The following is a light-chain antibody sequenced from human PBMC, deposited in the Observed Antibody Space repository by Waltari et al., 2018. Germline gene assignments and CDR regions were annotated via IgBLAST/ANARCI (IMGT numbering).Light chain of an antibody. V-gene: IGLV1-51*02. CDR1: SSNIGNNY. CDR2: EER. J-gene: IGLJ7*01. Sequence: QPVLTQPPSVSAAPGQRVTISCSGGSSNIGNNYVSWLRTFPGTAPKLLINEERWRPSGIPGGFAGSKSGPSATLDITGLQAGYEADYYCGTWDSSLSGAVFGGGTHLTVL. CDR3: GTWDSSLSGAV.